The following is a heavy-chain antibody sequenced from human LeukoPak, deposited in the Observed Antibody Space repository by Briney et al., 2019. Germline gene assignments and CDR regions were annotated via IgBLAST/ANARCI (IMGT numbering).Heavy chain of an antibody. CDR1: GGSISSYY. CDR2: IYTSGST. V-gene: IGHV4-4*07. Sequence: SETLSLTCIVSGGSISSYYWSWIRQPAGKGLEWIGRIYTSGSTNYNPSLKSRVTISVDTSKNQFSLRLSSVTAADTAVYYCATWRTAKTGFDYWGQGTLVTVSS. CDR3: ATWRTAKTGFDY. D-gene: IGHD1-1*01. J-gene: IGHJ4*02.